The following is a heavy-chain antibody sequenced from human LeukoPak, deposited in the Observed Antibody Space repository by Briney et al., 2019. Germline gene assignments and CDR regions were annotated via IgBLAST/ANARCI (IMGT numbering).Heavy chain of an antibody. Sequence: GESLKISCKGSGYRFASYWIAWVRQMPGKGLEWMGIIYPGDSDNRYSPSFQGQVTISADKTNRTAYLQWSSLKASDTANYYCARQWGDCSSTSCYSAYWGQGTLVTVSS. CDR1: GYRFASYW. CDR2: IYPGDSDN. D-gene: IGHD2-2*01. CDR3: ARQWGDCSSTSCYSAY. J-gene: IGHJ4*02. V-gene: IGHV5-51*01.